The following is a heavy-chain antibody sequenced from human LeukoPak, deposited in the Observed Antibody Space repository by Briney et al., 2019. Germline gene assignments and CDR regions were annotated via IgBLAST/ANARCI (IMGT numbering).Heavy chain of an antibody. D-gene: IGHD3-3*01. J-gene: IGHJ4*02. V-gene: IGHV1-69*05. CDR2: IIPIFGTA. CDR1: GGTFSSYA. Sequence: SVKVSCKASGGTFSSYAISWVRQAPGQGLEWMGGIIPIFGTANYAQKFQGRVTITTDESTSTVYMELSSLRSEDTAVYYCAREEERIAIFGVTNSRFDYWGQGTLVTVSS. CDR3: AREEERIAIFGVTNSRFDY.